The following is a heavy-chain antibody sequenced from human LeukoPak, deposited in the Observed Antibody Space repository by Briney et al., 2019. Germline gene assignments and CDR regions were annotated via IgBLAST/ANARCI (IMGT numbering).Heavy chain of an antibody. CDR1: GGSFSGYY. Sequence: PSETLSLTCAVYGGSFSGYYWSWIRQPPGKGLEWIGEINHSGSTNYNPSLKSRVTISVDTSKNRFSLKLSSVTAADTAVYYCARGQRWIQLWSYSDYWGQGTLVTVSS. J-gene: IGHJ4*02. CDR3: ARGQRWIQLWSYSDY. CDR2: INHSGST. D-gene: IGHD5-18*01. V-gene: IGHV4-34*01.